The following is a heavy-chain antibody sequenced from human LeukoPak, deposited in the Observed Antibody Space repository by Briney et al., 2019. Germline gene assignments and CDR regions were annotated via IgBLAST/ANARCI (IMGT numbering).Heavy chain of an antibody. CDR3: ARDASMTTVTTGLDY. CDR1: GGSISSYY. CDR2: IYYSGST. D-gene: IGHD4-17*01. V-gene: IGHV4-59*01. Sequence: SETLSLTXTVSGGSISSYYWSWIRQPPGKGLEWIGYIYYSGSTNYNPSLKSRVTISVDTSKNQFSLKLSSVTAADTAVYYCARDASMTTVTTGLDYWGQGTLVTVSS. J-gene: IGHJ4*02.